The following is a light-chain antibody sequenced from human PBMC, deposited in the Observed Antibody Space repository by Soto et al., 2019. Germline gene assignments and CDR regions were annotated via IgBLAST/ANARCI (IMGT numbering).Light chain of an antibody. Sequence: SALTQPASVSGSPGQSITISCTGTSSDVGGYNYVSWYQQHPGKAPKLMIYDVSNRPSGVSNRFAGSKSGNTASLTISGLQAEDEAEEYCSSYTSSSTLMVFGGGTKRTVL. V-gene: IGLV2-14*01. CDR3: SSYTSSSTLMV. CDR2: DVS. J-gene: IGLJ2*01. CDR1: SSDVGGYNY.